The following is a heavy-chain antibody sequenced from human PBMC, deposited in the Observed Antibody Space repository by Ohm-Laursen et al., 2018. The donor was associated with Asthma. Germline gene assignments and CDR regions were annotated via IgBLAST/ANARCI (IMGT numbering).Heavy chain of an antibody. D-gene: IGHD1-1*01. CDR1: GFSLSDYF. V-gene: IGHV3-74*01. Sequence: SLRLSCAASGFSLSDYFLHWVRQGPGEGLVWISHLFPDGRRTNYADSVKGRFTISRDDAQNTVYLQMNSLRVDDTAVYYCARGNLEGVLWGQGTLVTVSS. CDR2: LFPDGRRT. CDR3: ARGNLEGVL. J-gene: IGHJ4*02.